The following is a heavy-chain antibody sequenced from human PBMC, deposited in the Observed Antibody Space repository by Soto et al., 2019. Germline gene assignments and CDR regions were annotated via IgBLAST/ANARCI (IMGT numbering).Heavy chain of an antibody. CDR2: IIPLLDVT. V-gene: IGHV1-69*08. CDR1: GGTFSTYT. D-gene: IGHD3-10*01. Sequence: QVQLVQSGAEVKKPGSSVKVSCKASGGTFSTYTINWVRQAPGQGLEWMGRIIPLLDVTNNAQRFQGRVTITADKPTRTVHMELTSLTSQDTAVYYCARDSGTVGYDDSWGSGTLVTVSS. J-gene: IGHJ4*02. CDR3: ARDSGTVGYDDS.